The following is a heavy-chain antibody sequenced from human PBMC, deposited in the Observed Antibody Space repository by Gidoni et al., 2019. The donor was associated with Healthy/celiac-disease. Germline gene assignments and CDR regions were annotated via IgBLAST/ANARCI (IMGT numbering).Heavy chain of an antibody. CDR3: ARELMIVAAEYYFDY. CDR1: GGSISSGDYY. V-gene: IGHV4-30-4*01. CDR2: IYYSGST. Sequence: QVQLQESGPGLVKPSQTLSLTCTVSGGSISSGDYYWSWIRQPPGKGLEWIGYIYYSGSTYYNPSLKSRVTISVDTSKNQFSLKLSSVTAADTAVYYCARELMIVAAEYYFDYWGQGTLVTVSS. D-gene: IGHD3-22*01. J-gene: IGHJ4*02.